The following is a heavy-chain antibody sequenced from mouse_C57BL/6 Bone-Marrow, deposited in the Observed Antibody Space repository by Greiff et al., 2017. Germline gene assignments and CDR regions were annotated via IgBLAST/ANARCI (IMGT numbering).Heavy chain of an antibody. J-gene: IGHJ4*01. V-gene: IGHV1-63*01. D-gene: IGHD1-1*01. CDR3: ARFTYYYGSSYDAMDY. Sequence: VKLMESGAELVRPGTSVKMSCKASGYTFTNYWIGWAKQRPGHGLEWIGDIYPGGGYTNYNEKFKGKATLTADKSSSTAYMQFSSLTSEDSAIYYCARFTYYYGSSYDAMDYWGQGTSVTVSS. CDR2: IYPGGGYT. CDR1: GYTFTNYW.